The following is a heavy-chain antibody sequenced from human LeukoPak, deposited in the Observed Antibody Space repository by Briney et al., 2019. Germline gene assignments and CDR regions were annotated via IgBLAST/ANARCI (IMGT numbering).Heavy chain of an antibody. V-gene: IGHV4-59*11. Sequence: SETLPLTCTVSGGSISSHYWSWIRQPPGKGLEWIAYLFDSVNTKDNPSLQSRLTLSADTSKNQFSLKLSSVTAADTAVYYCARDRYYYDSSGETRYNWFDPWGQGTLVTVSS. D-gene: IGHD3-22*01. CDR3: ARDRYYYDSSGETRYNWFDP. CDR2: LFDSVNT. J-gene: IGHJ5*02. CDR1: GGSISSHY.